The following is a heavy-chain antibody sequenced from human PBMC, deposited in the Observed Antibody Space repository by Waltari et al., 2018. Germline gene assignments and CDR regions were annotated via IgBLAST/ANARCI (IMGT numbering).Heavy chain of an antibody. CDR1: AFTFNLYT. Sequence: VHLVESGGGFVQPGGSLRLSCAASAFTFNLYTMSWVRQAPGKGLEWMGRIYTSGSTNYNPSLKSRVTISINTSNNQFSLKLSSVTAADTAVYYCARDHYCSGGACYPGGSAFDIWGQGTMVTVSS. CDR3: ARDHYCSGGACYPGGSAFDI. J-gene: IGHJ3*02. V-gene: IGHV4-4*07. CDR2: IYTSGST. D-gene: IGHD2-15*01.